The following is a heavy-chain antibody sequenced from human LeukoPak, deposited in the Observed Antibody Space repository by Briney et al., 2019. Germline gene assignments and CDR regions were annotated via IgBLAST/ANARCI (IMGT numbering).Heavy chain of an antibody. CDR1: GYSISSGYY. D-gene: IGHD5-24*01. Sequence: SETLSLTCAVSGYSISSGYYWGWIRQPPGKGLEWIGSIYHSGSTYYNPSLKSRVTISVDTSKSQFSLKLSSVTAADTAVCYCARVEPPNWFDPWGQGTLVTVSS. J-gene: IGHJ5*02. CDR3: ARVEPPNWFDP. CDR2: IYHSGST. V-gene: IGHV4-38-2*01.